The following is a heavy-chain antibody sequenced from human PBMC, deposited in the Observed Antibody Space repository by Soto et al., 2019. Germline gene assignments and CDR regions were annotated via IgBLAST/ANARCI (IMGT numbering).Heavy chain of an antibody. CDR3: ARRWTTGEIDY. V-gene: IGHV1-18*01. D-gene: IGHD4-17*01. Sequence: ASVKVSCKASGYIFNSFGISWVRQAPGQRLEWMGWISAYTGNTKYAQNFQGRVTMTTDTSTSTAYMELRSLRSDDTAVYYCARRWTTGEIDYWGQGTLVTVSS. CDR1: GYIFNSFG. J-gene: IGHJ4*02. CDR2: ISAYTGNT.